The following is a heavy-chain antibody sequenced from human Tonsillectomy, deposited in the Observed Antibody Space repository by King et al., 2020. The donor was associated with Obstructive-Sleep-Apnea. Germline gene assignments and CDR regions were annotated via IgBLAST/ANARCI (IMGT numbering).Heavy chain of an antibody. Sequence: QLQESGPGLVKPSETLSLTCTVSGGSISSSSYYWGWIRQPPGKGLEWIGSIYYSGSTYYNSSLKSRVTISVDTSKNQFSLKLSSVTAADTAVYYCARALLRYFDWFSEVLCYFDYWGQGTLVTVSS. CDR1: GGSISSSSYY. D-gene: IGHD3-9*01. V-gene: IGHV4-39*07. CDR3: ARALLRYFDWFSEVLCYFDY. J-gene: IGHJ4*02. CDR2: IYYSGST.